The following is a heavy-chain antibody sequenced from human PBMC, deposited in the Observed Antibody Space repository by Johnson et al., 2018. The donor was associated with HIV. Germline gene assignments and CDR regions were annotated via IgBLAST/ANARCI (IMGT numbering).Heavy chain of an antibody. CDR2: ISGRGGST. CDR1: GFTFSSYA. V-gene: IGHV3-23*04. D-gene: IGHD3-10*01. Sequence: MQLVESGGGLIQPGGSLRLSCAASGFTFSSYAMSWVRQAPGKGLEWVSSISGRGGSTYYADSVKGRFTISRDNSKNTLYVKMNSLRGEDTAVYYCAKSTQANIFRESGPYGAFDIWGQGTMVTVSS. CDR3: AKSTQANIFRESGPYGAFDI. J-gene: IGHJ3*02.